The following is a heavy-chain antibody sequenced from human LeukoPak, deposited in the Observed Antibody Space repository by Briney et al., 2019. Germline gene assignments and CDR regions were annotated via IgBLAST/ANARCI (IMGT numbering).Heavy chain of an antibody. CDR2: ISSSSSYI. CDR3: ARGGWNYVGLIDY. D-gene: IGHD1-7*01. Sequence: GGSLRLSRAASGFTFSSYSMNWVRQAPGKGLEWVSSISSSSSYIYYADSVKGRFTISRDNAKNSLYLQMNSLRAEDTAVYYCARGGWNYVGLIDYWGQGTLVTVSS. CDR1: GFTFSSYS. J-gene: IGHJ4*02. V-gene: IGHV3-21*01.